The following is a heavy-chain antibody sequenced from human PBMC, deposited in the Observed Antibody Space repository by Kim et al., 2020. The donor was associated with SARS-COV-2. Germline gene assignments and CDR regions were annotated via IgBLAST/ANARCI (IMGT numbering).Heavy chain of an antibody. Sequence: ASVKVSCKTSGYTFTSYAMHWVRQAPGQRLEWMGWINGGNGKTKYSQKFQDRVTFIRDTSASTAYMDLSSLRSEDTAVYYCARPRATVITSTSNWEIDYWGQGTLVTVSS. CDR1: GYTFTSYA. CDR2: INGGNGKT. J-gene: IGHJ4*02. D-gene: IGHD6-13*01. V-gene: IGHV1-3*01. CDR3: ARPRATVITSTSNWEIDY.